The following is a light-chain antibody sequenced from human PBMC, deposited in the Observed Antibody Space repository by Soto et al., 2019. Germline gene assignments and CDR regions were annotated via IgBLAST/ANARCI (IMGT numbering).Light chain of an antibody. J-gene: IGKJ1*01. CDR2: SAS. Sequence: EIVSSQSPCTLSLSTGERATLYCRASQTVGVRLAWYQHKPGQAPRLLIYSASTRATGIPARFSGSGSGTEFTLTISSLQSEDFAVYYCHQYNHWLTWTFGQGTKVAIK. CDR3: HQYNHWLTWT. CDR1: QTVGVR. V-gene: IGKV3-15*01.